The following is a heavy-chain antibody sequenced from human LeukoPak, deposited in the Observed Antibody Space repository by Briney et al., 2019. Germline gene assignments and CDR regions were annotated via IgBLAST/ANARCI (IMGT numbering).Heavy chain of an antibody. Sequence: GGPLRLSCAASGFTFSSYGMHWVRQAPGKGLEWVAVIWYDGSNKYYADSVKGRFTISRDNSKNTLYLQMNSLRAEDTAVYYCAKDLAYFDYWGQGTLVTVSS. V-gene: IGHV3-33*06. CDR2: IWYDGSNK. J-gene: IGHJ4*02. CDR1: GFTFSSYG. CDR3: AKDLAYFDY.